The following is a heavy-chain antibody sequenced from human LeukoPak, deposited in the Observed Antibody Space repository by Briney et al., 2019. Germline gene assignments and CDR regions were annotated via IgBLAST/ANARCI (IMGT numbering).Heavy chain of an antibody. J-gene: IGHJ4*02. CDR3: TGNYYGSGSYAAFDY. D-gene: IGHD3-10*01. Sequence: GGALRLSCAASGFTFSSYAMHWVRQASGKGLEWVGRIRSTANGYATAYAPSVKGRFTISRDDSKNTAYLQMDSLKTEDTAVYYCTGNYYGSGSYAAFDYRGQGNMVTVSS. CDR1: GFTFSSYA. V-gene: IGHV3-73*01. CDR2: IRSTANGYAT.